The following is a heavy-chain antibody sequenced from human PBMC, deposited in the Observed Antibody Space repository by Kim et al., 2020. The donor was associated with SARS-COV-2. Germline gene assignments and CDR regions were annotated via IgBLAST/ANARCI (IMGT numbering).Heavy chain of an antibody. CDR3: AGLGYSSSWSDY. J-gene: IGHJ4*02. V-gene: IGHV4-39*01. Sequence: SETLSLTCTVYGGSISSSSYTWSWLRQPPGQGLDWIGSLCCCASTYYTPSLKSRVTISVDTYKNQFSLKLSSVTAADTAVYYCAGLGYSSSWSDYWGQGTLVTVSS. D-gene: IGHD6-13*01. CDR1: GGSISSSSYT. CDR2: LCCCAST.